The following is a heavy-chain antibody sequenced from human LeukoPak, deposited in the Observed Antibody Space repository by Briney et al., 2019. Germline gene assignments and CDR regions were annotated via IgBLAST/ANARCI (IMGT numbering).Heavy chain of an antibody. Sequence: HPGGSLRLSCSASGFTFSNYAMHCVRQAPGKGLEYVSAISSNGGSTHYADSVKGRFSISRDNSKNTLYLQMSSLRAEDTAVYYCVKSGFGSYQLGGFDDWGQGTLVTVSS. D-gene: IGHD5-18*01. J-gene: IGHJ4*02. V-gene: IGHV3-64D*06. CDR3: VKSGFGSYQLGGFDD. CDR1: GFTFSNYA. CDR2: ISSNGGST.